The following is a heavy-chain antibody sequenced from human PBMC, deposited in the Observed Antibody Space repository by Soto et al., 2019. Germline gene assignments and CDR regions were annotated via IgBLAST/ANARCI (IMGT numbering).Heavy chain of an antibody. J-gene: IGHJ4*02. D-gene: IGHD6-19*01. CDR2: VSLDGRDK. CDR3: ARDDRSSGPFDY. Sequence: EVQLEESGGGLVQPGGSLRLSCAASGFSFSSYWMSWVRQAPGKGPEWVAIVSLDGRDKTYADFVKGRFTISRDNAENSLFLQMNSLRADDTAVYYCARDDRSSGPFDYWGQGALVTVSS. V-gene: IGHV3-7*01. CDR1: GFSFSSYW.